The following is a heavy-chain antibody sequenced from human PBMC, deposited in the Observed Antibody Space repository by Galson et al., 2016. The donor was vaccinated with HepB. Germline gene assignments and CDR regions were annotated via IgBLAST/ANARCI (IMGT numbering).Heavy chain of an antibody. CDR1: GDSISPYY. CDR3: ARNVDTALAPYDN. D-gene: IGHD5-18*01. J-gene: IGHJ4*02. CDR2: IYHSGST. Sequence: ETLSLTCTVSGDSISPYYWGWIRKPPGKGLEWIGYIYHSGSTSYNPSLKSRVTISVDTSKNQFSLKLRSVTAADTAVYYCARNVDTALAPYDNWGQGTLVTVSS. V-gene: IGHV4-59*12.